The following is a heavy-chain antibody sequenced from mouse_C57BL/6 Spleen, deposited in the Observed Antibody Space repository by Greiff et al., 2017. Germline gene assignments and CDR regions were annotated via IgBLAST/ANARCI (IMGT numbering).Heavy chain of an antibody. CDR2: INPNNGGT. CDR3: ARGNGYDKGYYFDY. Sequence: EVKVVESGPELVKPGASVKIPCKASGYTFTDYNMDWVKQSHGKSLEWIGDINPNNGGTIYNQKFKGKATLTVDKSSSTAYMELRSLTSEDTAVYYCARGNGYDKGYYFDYWGQGTTLTVSS. D-gene: IGHD2-2*01. CDR1: GYTFTDYN. J-gene: IGHJ2*01. V-gene: IGHV1-18*01.